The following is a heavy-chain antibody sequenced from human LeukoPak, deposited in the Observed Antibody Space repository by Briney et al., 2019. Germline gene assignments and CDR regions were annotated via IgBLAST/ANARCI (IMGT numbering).Heavy chain of an antibody. CDR1: GFTFDDYA. Sequence: GGSLRLSCAASGFTFDDYAMHWVRHAPGKGLEWVSGISWNSDSIGYADSVKGRFTISRDNPRNTLYMEMNSLRDEDTAVYYCAVMHRYYDGSGYWVQWGQGTLVTVSS. V-gene: IGHV3-9*01. CDR3: AVMHRYYDGSGYWVQ. J-gene: IGHJ4*02. CDR2: ISWNSDSI. D-gene: IGHD3-22*01.